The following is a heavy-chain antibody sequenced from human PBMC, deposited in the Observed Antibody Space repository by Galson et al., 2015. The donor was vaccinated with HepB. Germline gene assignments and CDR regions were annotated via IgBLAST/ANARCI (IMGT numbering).Heavy chain of an antibody. CDR2: ISYDGSNK. CDR1: GFTFSSYG. V-gene: IGHV3-30*18. D-gene: IGHD6-19*01. J-gene: IGHJ4*02. Sequence: LRLSCAASGFTFSSYGMHWVRQAPGKGLEWVAVISYDGSNKYYADSVKGRFTISRDNSKNTLYLQMNSLRAEDTAVYYCAKRSGYSSGWGRGTLVTVSS. CDR3: AKRSGYSSG.